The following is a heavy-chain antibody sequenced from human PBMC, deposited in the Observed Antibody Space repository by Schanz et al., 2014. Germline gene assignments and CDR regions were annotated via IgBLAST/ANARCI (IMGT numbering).Heavy chain of an antibody. CDR2: IHQSGNA. CDR1: DSSITSDYS. CDR3: VRPEITPTGTGVGVDS. V-gene: IGHV4-38-2*02. J-gene: IGHJ4*02. Sequence: QVQLQESGPGLVKPSETLSLTCTVSDSSITSDYSWGWIRQPPGKGLEWIGSIHQSGNAYYNPSPKRSTPISRDPPKNHFPRSLRSATAADTAVYYCVRPEITPTGTGVGVDSWGQGTLVTVSS. D-gene: IGHD1-1*01.